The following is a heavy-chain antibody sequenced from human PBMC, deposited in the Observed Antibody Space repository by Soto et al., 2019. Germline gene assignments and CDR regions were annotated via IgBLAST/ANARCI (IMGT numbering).Heavy chain of an antibody. D-gene: IGHD2-21*02. J-gene: IGHJ5*02. CDR2: ISAYNGNT. V-gene: IGHV1-18*01. CDR1: CYSFTSYG. Sequence: ASVKVSYKASCYSFTSYGISWVRQAPGQGLEWMGWISAYNGNTNYAQKLQGRVTMTTDTSTSTAYMELRSLRSDDTAVYYCARDRVSYCGGDCPFDPWGQGTLVTVSS. CDR3: ARDRVSYCGGDCPFDP.